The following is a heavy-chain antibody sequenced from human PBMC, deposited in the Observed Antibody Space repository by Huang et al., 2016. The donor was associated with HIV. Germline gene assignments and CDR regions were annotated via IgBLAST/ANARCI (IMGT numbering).Heavy chain of an antibody. Sequence: EVQLVESGGGLVQPGGSLRLSCAASGFTFSSYWMHWVRPAPGKGLVGVSRINSDGSSTSYADSVKGRFTISRDNAKNTLYLQMNSLRAEDTAVYYCARDSQQWLVEDYWGQGTLVTVSS. V-gene: IGHV3-74*01. CDR3: ARDSQQWLVEDY. CDR2: INSDGSST. CDR1: GFTFSSYW. J-gene: IGHJ4*02. D-gene: IGHD6-19*01.